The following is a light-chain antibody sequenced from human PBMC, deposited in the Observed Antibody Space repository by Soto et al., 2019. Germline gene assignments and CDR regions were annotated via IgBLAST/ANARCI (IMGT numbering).Light chain of an antibody. J-gene: IGKJ2*01. V-gene: IGKV1-39*01. CDR2: AAS. CDR3: QQSYNTPYT. Sequence: DIQMTQSPSSLSASVGDTVTITCRASQSISVHLNWYQQKPGKVPKLLIYAASNLQSGVPSSFSGSGSETDFALTISSQQPEDFATYYCQQSYNTPYTFGQGTKLQIK. CDR1: QSISVH.